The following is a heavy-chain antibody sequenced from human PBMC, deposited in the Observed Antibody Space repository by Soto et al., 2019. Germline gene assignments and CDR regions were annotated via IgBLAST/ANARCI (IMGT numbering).Heavy chain of an antibody. Sequence: SETLSLTCTVSGGSVSSDDYYWSWIRQPPGEGLEWIGYSYYSGITYYNPSLKSRLTISVDTSKNQFSLKLSSVTAADTAVYYCARSLGIRGVDPSDWFEPWGQGTLVTVSS. CDR2: SYYSGIT. D-gene: IGHD3-10*01. CDR1: GGSVSSDDYY. V-gene: IGHV4-30-4*01. J-gene: IGHJ5*02. CDR3: ARSLGIRGVDPSDWFEP.